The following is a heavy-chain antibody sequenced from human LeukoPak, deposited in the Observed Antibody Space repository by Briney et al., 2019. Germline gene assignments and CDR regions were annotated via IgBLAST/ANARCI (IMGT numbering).Heavy chain of an antibody. D-gene: IGHD6-19*01. CDR2: ISGTSGYK. J-gene: IGHJ4*02. Sequence: KTGGSLRLSCAASGFTFSSYNMNWVRQAPGKGQEWVASISGTSGYKHYADSVQGRFTISRDNAKKSLHLEMDSLRAEDTAVYYCVRGEYSSGWYDFFDSWGQGTLVTVSS. V-gene: IGHV3-21*01. CDR3: VRGEYSSGWYDFFDS. CDR1: GFTFSSYN.